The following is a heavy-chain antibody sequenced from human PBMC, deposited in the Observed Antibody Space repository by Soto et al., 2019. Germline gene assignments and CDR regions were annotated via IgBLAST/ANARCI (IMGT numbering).Heavy chain of an antibody. J-gene: IGHJ4*02. D-gene: IGHD5-12*01. CDR2: ISSSSYI. CDR3: ARGAVDIVATTCLDY. V-gene: IGHV3-21*01. Sequence: PGGSLRLSCAASGFTFSSYAVSWVRQAPGKGPEWISSISSSSYIYYADSVKGRFTISRDNAKNSLYLQMNSLRAEDTAVYYCARGAVDIVATTCLDYWGQGTLVTVSS. CDR1: GFTFSSYA.